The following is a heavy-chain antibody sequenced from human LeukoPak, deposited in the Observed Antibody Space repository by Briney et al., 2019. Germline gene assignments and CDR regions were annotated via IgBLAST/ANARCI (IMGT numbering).Heavy chain of an antibody. D-gene: IGHD6-13*01. CDR2: IYYSGST. V-gene: IGHV4-59*01. J-gene: IGHJ1*01. Sequence: PSETLSLTCTVSGGSISSYYWSWIRQPPGKGLEWIGYIYYSGSTNYNPSLKSRVTISVDTSKNQFSLKLSSVTAADTAVYYCARDAAAAGLQHCGQGTLVTVSS. CDR3: ARDAAAAGLQH. CDR1: GGSISSYY.